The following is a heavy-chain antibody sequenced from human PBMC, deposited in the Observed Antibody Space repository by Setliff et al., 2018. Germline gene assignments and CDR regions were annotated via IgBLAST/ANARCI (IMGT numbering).Heavy chain of an antibody. Sequence: SVKVSCKASGGTFSSYGISWVRQAPGQGLEWMGGTIPIFGTANYAHKFQGRVTIISDESTSTAYMELSSLRYEDTAVYYCAREGVDSRSSTDYRYYMDVWGKGTTVTVSS. D-gene: IGHD3-22*01. CDR3: AREGVDSRSSTDYRYYMDV. CDR2: TIPIFGTA. J-gene: IGHJ6*03. CDR1: GGTFSSYG. V-gene: IGHV1-69*13.